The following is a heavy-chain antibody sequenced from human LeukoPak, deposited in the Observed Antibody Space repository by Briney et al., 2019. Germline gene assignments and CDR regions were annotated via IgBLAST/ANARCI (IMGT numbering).Heavy chain of an antibody. CDR3: ARVGGVVAADYYYYMDV. CDR2: IIPIFGTA. V-gene: IGHV1-69*13. J-gene: IGHJ6*03. D-gene: IGHD2-15*01. Sequence: ASVKVSCKASGCTFSSYAISWVRQAPGQGLEWMGGIIPIFGTANYAQKFQGRVTITADESTSTAYMELSSLRSEDTAVYYCARVGGVVAADYYYYMDVWGKGTTVTVSS. CDR1: GCTFSSYA.